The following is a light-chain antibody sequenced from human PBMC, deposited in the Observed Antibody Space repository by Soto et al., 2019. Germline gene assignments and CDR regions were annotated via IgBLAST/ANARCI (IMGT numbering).Light chain of an antibody. V-gene: IGKV3-15*01. Sequence: EIVMTQSPATLSVSPGERATLSCRASQSVSSNLAWYQQKPGQAPRLLMYGTSARATGIPATFSGSGSGTEFTLTISSLEPEDFAVYYCQQRSNWPPALTFGGGTKVDIK. J-gene: IGKJ4*01. CDR1: QSVSSN. CDR3: QQRSNWPPALT. CDR2: GTS.